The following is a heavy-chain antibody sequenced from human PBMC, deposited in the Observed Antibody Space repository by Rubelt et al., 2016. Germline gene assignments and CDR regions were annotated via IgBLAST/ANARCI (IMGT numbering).Heavy chain of an antibody. CDR2: IYTSGST. J-gene: IGHJ4*02. CDR3: ARTYYDDSSGPVDY. V-gene: IGHV4-4*07. CDR1: GGSISSYY. D-gene: IGHD3-22*01. Sequence: QVQLQESGPGLVKPSETLSLTCTVSGGSISSYYWSWIRQPAGKGLEWIGRIYTSGSTNYNPSLKSRVPMSVDKSKNQFSRKRSSVTAAETAVYYCARTYYDDSSGPVDYWGQGTLVTVSS.